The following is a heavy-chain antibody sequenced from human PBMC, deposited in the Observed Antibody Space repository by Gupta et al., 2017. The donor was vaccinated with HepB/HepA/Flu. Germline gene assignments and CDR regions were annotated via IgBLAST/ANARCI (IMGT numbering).Heavy chain of an antibody. CDR1: GRTFSSHP. J-gene: IGHJ6*02. CDR3: ARAEMAKIQGDYYYYYGMDV. Sequence: QVQLVQSGAEVKKPGSSVKVSCKASGRTFSSHPISWARQAPGQGLEVMGGIIPIFGTANDAQKFQGRVTITEDESTSTAYMEPSSLRSEDTAVYYCARAEMAKIQGDYYYYYGMDVWGQGTTVTVSS. CDR2: IIPIFGTA. V-gene: IGHV1-69*01. D-gene: IGHD5-24*01.